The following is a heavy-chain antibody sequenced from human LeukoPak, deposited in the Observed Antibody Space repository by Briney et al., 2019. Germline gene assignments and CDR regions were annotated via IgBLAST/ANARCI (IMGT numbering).Heavy chain of an antibody. V-gene: IGHV4-34*01. CDR1: GGSFSGYY. J-gene: IGHJ4*02. Sequence: PSETLSLTCAVYGGSFSGYYWSWIRQPPGKGLEWIGEINHSGSTSYNPSLKSRVTISVDTSKNQFSLKLSSVTAADTAVYYCARGDRKQWLVRTYFDYWGQGTLVTVSS. CDR2: INHSGST. D-gene: IGHD6-19*01. CDR3: ARGDRKQWLVRTYFDY.